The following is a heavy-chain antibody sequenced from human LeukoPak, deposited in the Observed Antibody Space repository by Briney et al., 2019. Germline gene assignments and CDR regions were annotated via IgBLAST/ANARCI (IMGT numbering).Heavy chain of an antibody. CDR1: GGSISSSSYY. CDR2: IYYSGST. CDR3: ARRRNSSGRRPFDY. Sequence: PSETLSLTCTVSGGSISSSSYYWGWIRQPPGKGLEWIGSIYYSGSTYYNPSLKSRVTISVDTSKNQFSLKLSSVTAADTAVYYCARRRNSSGRRPFDYWGQGTLVTVSS. D-gene: IGHD6-19*01. J-gene: IGHJ4*02. V-gene: IGHV4-39*01.